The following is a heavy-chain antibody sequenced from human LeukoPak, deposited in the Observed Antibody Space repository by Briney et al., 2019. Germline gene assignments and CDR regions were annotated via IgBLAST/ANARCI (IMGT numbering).Heavy chain of an antibody. CDR2: ISSSSSYI. CDR3: ARLLGSWSFYGMDV. V-gene: IGHV3-21*04. CDR1: GFTFSSYS. J-gene: IGHJ6*02. Sequence: GGSLRLSCAASGFTFSSYSMNWVRQAPGKGLEWVSSISSSSSYIYYADSVKGRFTISRDNAKNSLYLQMNSLRAEDTAVYYCARLLGSWSFYGMDVWGQGTAVTVSS. D-gene: IGHD2-15*01.